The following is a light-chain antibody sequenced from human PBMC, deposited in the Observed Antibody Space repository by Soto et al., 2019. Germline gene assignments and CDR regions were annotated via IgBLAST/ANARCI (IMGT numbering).Light chain of an antibody. CDR2: GAS. CDR1: QSVSSSY. Sequence: EIVFTQSPATLSLSPGERATLSCRASQSVSSSYLAWYQQKPGQAPRLLIYGASSRATGIPDRFSGSGSGTDFALTISRLEPEDFAVYYCQQYGSSPGTFGQGTKVDIK. V-gene: IGKV3-20*01. CDR3: QQYGSSPGT. J-gene: IGKJ1*01.